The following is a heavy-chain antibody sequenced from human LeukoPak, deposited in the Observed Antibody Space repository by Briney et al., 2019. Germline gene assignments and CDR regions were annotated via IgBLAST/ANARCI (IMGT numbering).Heavy chain of an antibody. Sequence: TGGSLRLSCAASGFTFSSYAMSWVRQAPGKGLEWVSAISGSGGSTYYADSVKGRFTISRDNSKNTLYLQMNSLRAEDTAVYYCAKDTIFGVVIRSWGYFDYWGQGTLVTVSS. D-gene: IGHD3-3*01. CDR3: AKDTIFGVVIRSWGYFDY. V-gene: IGHV3-23*01. CDR1: GFTFSSYA. J-gene: IGHJ4*02. CDR2: ISGSGGST.